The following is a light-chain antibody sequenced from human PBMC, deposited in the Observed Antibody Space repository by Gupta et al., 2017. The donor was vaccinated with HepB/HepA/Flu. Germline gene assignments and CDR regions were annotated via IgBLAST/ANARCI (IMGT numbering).Light chain of an antibody. Sequence: DIQMTQSPSSLSASVGDRVTITCRASQSISSYLNWYQQKPGKAPKLLIYAASSLQSGVPSRFSGSGAGTDFTLTISSRQPEDFATYYCQQSYSNPQALTFGGGTKVEIK. V-gene: IGKV1-39*01. J-gene: IGKJ4*01. CDR1: QSISSY. CDR2: AAS. CDR3: QQSYSNPQALT.